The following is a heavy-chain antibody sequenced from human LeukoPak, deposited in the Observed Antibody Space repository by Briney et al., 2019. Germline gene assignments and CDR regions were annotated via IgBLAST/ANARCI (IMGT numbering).Heavy chain of an antibody. Sequence: GGSLRLSCAAPGFTFSTYAMSWVRQAPGKGLEWVSAISGRGVSTSYADSVKGRFTISRDNSKNTLYLQMNSLRAEDTAVYYCASLAVVVAATDAFDIWGQGTMVTVSS. CDR2: ISGRGVST. J-gene: IGHJ3*02. D-gene: IGHD2-15*01. CDR3: ASLAVVVAATDAFDI. CDR1: GFTFSTYA. V-gene: IGHV3-23*01.